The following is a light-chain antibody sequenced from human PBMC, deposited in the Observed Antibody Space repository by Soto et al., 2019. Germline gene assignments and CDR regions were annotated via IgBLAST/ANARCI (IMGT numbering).Light chain of an antibody. CDR1: QSVSNN. CDR3: QQYNNWPTWT. J-gene: IGKJ1*01. V-gene: IGKV3-15*01. CDR2: RAS. Sequence: EIVLTQSPAALSVSPGDSATLSFRASQSVSNNLAWYQQRPGQAPTLLIYRASERATGVPDRFSGRGSGTEFTLTISSLQSDDFVVYFCQQYNNWPTWTFGQGTKVDI.